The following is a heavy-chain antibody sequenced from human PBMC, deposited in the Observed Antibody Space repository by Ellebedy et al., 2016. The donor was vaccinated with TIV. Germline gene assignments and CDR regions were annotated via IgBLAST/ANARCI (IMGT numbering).Heavy chain of an antibody. D-gene: IGHD3-10*01. CDR3: ARSPYGSPSDWFDP. CDR2: IYWNDDK. J-gene: IGHJ5*02. Sequence: SGPTLVXPTQTLTLACTFSGLSLSTSGVGVGWIRQPPGKALEWLALIYWNDDKRYSPSLKSRLTITKDTSKNQVVLTMTNMDPVDTATYYCARSPYGSPSDWFDPWGQGTLVTVSS. CDR1: GLSLSTSGVG. V-gene: IGHV2-5*01.